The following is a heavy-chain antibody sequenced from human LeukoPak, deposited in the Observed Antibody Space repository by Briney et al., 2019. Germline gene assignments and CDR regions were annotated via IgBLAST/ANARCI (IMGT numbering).Heavy chain of an antibody. CDR3: ARAKFSTVTTHFDY. CDR2: ISYDGSNK. Sequence: GRSLRLSCAASGFTFSSYAMHWVRQAPGKGLEWVAVISYDGSNKYYADSVKGRFTISRDNSKNTLYLQMNNLRAEDTAVYYCARAKFSTVTTHFDYWGQGTLVTVSS. V-gene: IGHV3-30*04. D-gene: IGHD4-17*01. J-gene: IGHJ4*02. CDR1: GFTFSSYA.